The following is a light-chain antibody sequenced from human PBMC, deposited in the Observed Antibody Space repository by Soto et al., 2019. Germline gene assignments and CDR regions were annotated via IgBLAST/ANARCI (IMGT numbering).Light chain of an antibody. CDR1: QSVTKS. J-gene: IGKJ4*01. Sequence: DIVLTQSPATLSLSPGERATLSCRASQSVTKSLAWYQQKPGQAPRLLIFATSHRATDIPTRFSGSGSETELTLTITSLGPEDFAFYYCQQHSDWRPPLTFGGGTKVDIK. V-gene: IGKV3-11*01. CDR2: ATS. CDR3: QQHSDWRPPLT.